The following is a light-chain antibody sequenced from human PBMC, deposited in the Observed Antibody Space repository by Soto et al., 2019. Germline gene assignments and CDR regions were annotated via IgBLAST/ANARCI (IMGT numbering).Light chain of an antibody. CDR2: DVS. CDR3: SSTSSSTHV. V-gene: IGLV2-14*03. CDR1: SSDVGAYTF. J-gene: IGLJ1*01. Sequence: QSVLTQPASVSGSPGQSITISCTGTSSDVGAYTFVSWYQQHPDKVPKLMIFDVSRRPSGVSDRFSGSKSGNTASLTISGLQPEDEADYYCSSTSSSTHVFGSGTKVTVL.